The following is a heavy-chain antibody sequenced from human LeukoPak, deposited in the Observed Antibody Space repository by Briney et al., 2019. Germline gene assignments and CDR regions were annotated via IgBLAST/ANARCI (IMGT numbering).Heavy chain of an antibody. CDR3: ARDQSVRYSYGYPWLYFDY. Sequence: GASVKVSCKTSGYTFTSYVISWVRQAPGQGLEWMGWISAYNGNTNYAQKLQGRVTMTTDISTSTAYMELRSLRSDDTAVYYCARDQSVRYSYGYPWLYFDYWGQGTLVTVSS. J-gene: IGHJ4*02. V-gene: IGHV1-18*01. CDR2: ISAYNGNT. D-gene: IGHD5-18*01. CDR1: GYTFTSYV.